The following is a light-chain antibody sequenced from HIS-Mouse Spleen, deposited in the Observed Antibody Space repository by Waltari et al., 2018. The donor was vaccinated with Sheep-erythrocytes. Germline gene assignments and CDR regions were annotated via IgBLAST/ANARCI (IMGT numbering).Light chain of an antibody. V-gene: IGKV2-28*01. CDR3: MQALQTRT. Sequence: DIVMTQSPLSLPVTPGEPASISCRSSQSLLHSNGYNYLDWYLQKPGQSTQLLIYLGSTRASGVPDRFSGSGSGTDFTLKISRVEAEDVGVYYCMQALQTRTFGQGTK. J-gene: IGKJ1*01. CDR2: LGS. CDR1: QSLLHSNGYNY.